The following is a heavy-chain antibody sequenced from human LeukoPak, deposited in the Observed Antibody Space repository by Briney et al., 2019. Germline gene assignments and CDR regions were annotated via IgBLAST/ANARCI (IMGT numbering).Heavy chain of an antibody. V-gene: IGHV1-8*01. D-gene: IGHD3-16*01. J-gene: IGHJ4*02. CDR1: GYTFTSYD. Sequence: ASVKVSCKASGYTFTSYDINWVRQAPGQGPEWMGWMNPNSGNTGYAQKFQGRVTMTRNTSISTAYMELSSLRSEDTAVYYCARGGSRGGAVDYWGQGTLVTVSS. CDR2: MNPNSGNT. CDR3: ARGGSRGGAVDY.